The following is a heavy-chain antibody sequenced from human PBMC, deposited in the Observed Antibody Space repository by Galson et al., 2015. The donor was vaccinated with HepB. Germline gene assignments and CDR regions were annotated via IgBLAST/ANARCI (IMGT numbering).Heavy chain of an antibody. CDR1: GYTFTGYY. CDR2: INPNSGGT. CDR3: AREGHPEGVVYYYYGMDV. Sequence: SVKVSCKASGYTFTGYYMHWVRQAPGQGLEWMGWINPNSGGTNYAQKFQGWVTMTRDTSISTAYMELSRLRSDDTAVYYCAREGHPEGVVYYYYGMDVWGQGTTVTVSS. V-gene: IGHV1-2*04. D-gene: IGHD2-15*01. J-gene: IGHJ6*02.